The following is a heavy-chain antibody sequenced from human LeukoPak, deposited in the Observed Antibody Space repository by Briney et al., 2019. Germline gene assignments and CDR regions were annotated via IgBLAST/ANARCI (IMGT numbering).Heavy chain of an antibody. J-gene: IGHJ4*02. CDR1: GGSISSSSNY. V-gene: IGHV4-39*07. Sequence: SETLSLTCTVSGGSISSSSNYWGWIRQPPGKGLEWIGSIYYSGSTYYNPSLKSRVTISVDTSKNQFSLKLSSVTAADTAVYHCARAETYSSGWYDPFFDYWGQGTLVTVS. D-gene: IGHD6-19*01. CDR3: ARAETYSSGWYDPFFDY. CDR2: IYYSGST.